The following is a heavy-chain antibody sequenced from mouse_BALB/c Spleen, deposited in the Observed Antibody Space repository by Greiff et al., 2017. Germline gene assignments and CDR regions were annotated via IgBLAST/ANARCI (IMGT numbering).Heavy chain of an antibody. CDR3: ARHYYGNTWFAY. J-gene: IGHJ3*01. D-gene: IGHD2-1*01. CDR2: ISSGGGST. CDR1: GFAFSSYD. Sequence: EVKVVESGGGLVKPGGSLKLSCAASGFAFSSYDMSWVRQTPEKRLEWVAYISSGGGSTYYPDTVKGRFTISRDNAKNTLYLQMSSLKSEDTAMYYCARHYYGNTWFAYWGQGTLVTVSA. V-gene: IGHV5-12-1*01.